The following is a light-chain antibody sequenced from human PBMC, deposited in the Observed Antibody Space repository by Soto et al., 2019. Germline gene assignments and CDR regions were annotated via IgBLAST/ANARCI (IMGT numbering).Light chain of an antibody. CDR1: QSVSSSS. J-gene: IGKJ4*01. V-gene: IGKV3-20*01. CDR3: HQYDTSPLT. Sequence: EIVLTQSPGTLSLSPGERATLSCRASQSVSSSSLAWYQQRPAQAPRLLIFGASSRATGIPDRFSGSGSGTDFTLTISRLEPEDFAVYYCHQYDTSPLTFGGGTRVEIK. CDR2: GAS.